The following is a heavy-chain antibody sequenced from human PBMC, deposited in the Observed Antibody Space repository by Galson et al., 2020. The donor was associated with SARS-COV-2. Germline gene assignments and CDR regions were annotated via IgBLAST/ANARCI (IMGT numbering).Heavy chain of an antibody. CDR2: IYSGGST. CDR1: GITVSSNY. V-gene: IGHV3-53*01. D-gene: IGHD2-8*02. CDR3: ARDLVAYGMDV. Sequence: GGSLSLSCAASGITVSSNYMSWVRQAPGKGLEWVSVIYSGGSTYYADSVKGRFTISRDNSRNTLYLQMNSLRAEDTAVYYCARDLVAYGMDVWGQGTTVTVSS. J-gene: IGHJ6*02.